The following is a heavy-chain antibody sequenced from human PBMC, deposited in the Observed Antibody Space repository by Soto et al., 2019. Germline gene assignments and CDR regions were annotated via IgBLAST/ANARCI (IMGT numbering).Heavy chain of an antibody. CDR2: INAGNGNT. CDR1: GYTFTSYA. J-gene: IGHJ5*02. V-gene: IGHV1-3*01. Sequence: GASVKVSCKASGYTFTSYAMHWARQAPGQRLEWMGWINAGNGNTKYSQKFQGRVTITRDTSASTAYMELSSLRSEDTAVYYCARWSGSWYLSWFDPWGQGTLVTVSS. CDR3: ARWSGSWYLSWFDP. D-gene: IGHD6-13*01.